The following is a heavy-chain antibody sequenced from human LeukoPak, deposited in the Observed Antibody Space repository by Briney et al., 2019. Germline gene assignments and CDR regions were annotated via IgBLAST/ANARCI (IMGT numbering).Heavy chain of an antibody. CDR2: INWNGGST. J-gene: IGHJ4*02. Sequence: PGGSLRLSCAASGFTFDDYGMSWVRQAPGKGLEWVSGINWNGGSTGYADSVKGRFTISRDNAKNSLYLRMNSLRAEDTAVYYCARDRYYYDSSGYLNYWGQGTLVTVSS. CDR1: GFTFDDYG. V-gene: IGHV3-20*04. CDR3: ARDRYYYDSSGYLNY. D-gene: IGHD3-22*01.